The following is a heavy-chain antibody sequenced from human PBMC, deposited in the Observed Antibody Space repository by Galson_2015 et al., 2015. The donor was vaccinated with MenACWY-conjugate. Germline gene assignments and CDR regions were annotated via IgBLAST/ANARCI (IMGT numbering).Heavy chain of an antibody. CDR3: APRRHWGLREKPDAFDV. CDR2: IYWADEK. D-gene: IGHD7-27*01. CDR1: GFSLRTNQLG. V-gene: IGHV2-5*02. J-gene: IGHJ3*01. Sequence: PALVHPTQTLTLPCTFSGFSLRTNQLGVGWIRQPPGTALEWLALIYWADEKHYNPSLKSRLTITKDTSKNPLVRTLTNMEPVDTGTYYCAPRRHWGLREKPDAFDVWGQGTLVTVSS.